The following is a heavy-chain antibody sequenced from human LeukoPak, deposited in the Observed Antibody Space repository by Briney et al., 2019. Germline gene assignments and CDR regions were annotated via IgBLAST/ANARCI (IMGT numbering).Heavy chain of an antibody. J-gene: IGHJ4*02. D-gene: IGHD2-2*01. CDR3: ATSPLRDRTSTTCYYDFDY. V-gene: IGHV4-39*01. CDR1: GGSIISSSYY. Sequence: SETLSLTCAVSGGSIISSSYYWGWIRQPPGKGLEWIGSIYYSGSTYYNPSLKSRVTISVDTSKNQFSLKLSSVTAADTAVYYCATSPLRDRTSTTCYYDFDYWGQGTLVTVSS. CDR2: IYYSGST.